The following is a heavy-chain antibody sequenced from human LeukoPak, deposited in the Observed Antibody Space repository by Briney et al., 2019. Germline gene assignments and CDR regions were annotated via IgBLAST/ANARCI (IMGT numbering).Heavy chain of an antibody. CDR2: IYYSGST. D-gene: IGHD6-19*01. Sequence: SETLSLTCTVSGDSISSLTYYWGWVRQPPGKGLEWIGSIYYSGSTYYNPSLKSRVTISVDTSKNQFSLKLSSVTAADTAVYYCARVSSGWYEWHWFDPWGQGTLVTASS. CDR1: GDSISSLTYY. J-gene: IGHJ5*02. CDR3: ARVSSGWYEWHWFDP. V-gene: IGHV4-39*01.